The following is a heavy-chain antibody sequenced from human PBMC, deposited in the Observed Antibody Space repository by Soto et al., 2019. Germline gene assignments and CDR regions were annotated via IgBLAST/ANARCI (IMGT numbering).Heavy chain of an antibody. CDR2: INPSGGST. V-gene: IGHV1-46*01. J-gene: IGHJ3*02. CDR1: GYTFTSYY. Sequence: ASVKISCKASGYTFTSYYMHWVRQDPGQGREWMGIINPSGGSTSYAQKFQGRGTMTRDTSTSTVYMELSSVRSEDTAVYYCARDQGDYYDSSGYLGPFDAFDIWGQGTMVTVSS. CDR3: ARDQGDYYDSSGYLGPFDAFDI. D-gene: IGHD3-22*01.